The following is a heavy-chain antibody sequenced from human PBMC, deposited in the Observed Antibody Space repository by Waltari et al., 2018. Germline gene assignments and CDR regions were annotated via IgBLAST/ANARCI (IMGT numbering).Heavy chain of an antibody. CDR3: ASWGKQWLPKGVGFDP. D-gene: IGHD6-19*01. J-gene: IGHJ5*02. CDR1: GGTFSSYA. Sequence: QVQLVQSGAEVKKPGSSVKVSCKASGGTFSSYAISWVRQAPGQGLEWMGGIIPIFGTANYAQKFQGRVTITADESTSTAYMELSSLRSEDTAVYYCASWGKQWLPKGVGFDPWGQGTLVTVSS. V-gene: IGHV1-69*01. CDR2: IIPIFGTA.